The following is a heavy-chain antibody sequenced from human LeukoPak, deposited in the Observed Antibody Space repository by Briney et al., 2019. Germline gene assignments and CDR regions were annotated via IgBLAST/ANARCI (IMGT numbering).Heavy chain of an antibody. V-gene: IGHV4-39*01. CDR2: IYYSGST. Sequence: SETLSLTCTVSGGSISSSSYYWGWIRQPPGKGLEWIGRIYYSGSTYYNPSLKSRVTISVYTSKNQFSLKLSSVTAADTAVYYCARQQPNYYDSSGYYQAYWYFDLWGRGTLVTVSS. CDR1: GGSISSSSYY. CDR3: ARQQPNYYDSSGYYQAYWYFDL. J-gene: IGHJ2*01. D-gene: IGHD3-22*01.